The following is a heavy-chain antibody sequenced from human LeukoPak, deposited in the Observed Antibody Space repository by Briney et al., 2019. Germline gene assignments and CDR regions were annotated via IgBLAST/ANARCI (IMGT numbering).Heavy chain of an antibody. V-gene: IGHV3-23*01. D-gene: IGHD3-22*01. CDR2: ISGSGGST. CDR1: GFTFSSYG. J-gene: IGHJ5*02. CDR3: AKDQSYYYDSSGYQNWFDP. Sequence: GGSLRLSCAASGFTFSSYGMSWVRQAPGKGLEWVSAISGSGGSTYYADSVKGRFTISRDNSKNTLYLQMNSLRAEDTAVYYCAKDQSYYYDSSGYQNWFDPWGQGTLVTVSS.